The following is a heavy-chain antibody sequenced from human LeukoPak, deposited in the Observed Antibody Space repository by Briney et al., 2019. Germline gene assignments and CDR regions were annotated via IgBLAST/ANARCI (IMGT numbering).Heavy chain of an antibody. CDR3: ARVSRQGRITIFGEVIEDGMDV. CDR2: INHSGST. J-gene: IGHJ6*02. CDR1: GGSFSGYY. Sequence: IPSETLSLTCAVYGGSFSGYYWSWIRQPPGKGLEWIGEINHSGSTNYNPSLKSRVTISVDTSKNQFSLKLSSVTAADTAVYYCARVSRQGRITIFGEVIEDGMDVWGQGTTVTVSS. D-gene: IGHD3-3*01. V-gene: IGHV4-34*01.